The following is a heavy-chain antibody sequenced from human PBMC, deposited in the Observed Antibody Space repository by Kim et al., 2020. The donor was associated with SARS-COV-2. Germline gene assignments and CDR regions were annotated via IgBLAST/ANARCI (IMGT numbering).Heavy chain of an antibody. CDR3: ARGTEDYGDYVSWFDP. CDR1: GFTFDDYG. Sequence: GGSLRLSCAASGFTFDDYGMSWVRQAPGKGLEWVSGINCNGGSTGYADSVKGRFTISRDNAKNSLYLQMNSLRAEDTALYHCARGTEDYGDYVSWFDPWGQGTLVTVSS. J-gene: IGHJ5*02. V-gene: IGHV3-20*01. D-gene: IGHD4-17*01. CDR2: INCNGGST.